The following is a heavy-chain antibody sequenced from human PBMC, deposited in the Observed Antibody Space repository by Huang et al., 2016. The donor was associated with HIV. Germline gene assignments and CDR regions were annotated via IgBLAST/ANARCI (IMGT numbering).Heavy chain of an antibody. CDR2: IKYNGHA. J-gene: IGHJ3*01. CDR3: ARGRDTTEMDTEDDALDV. Sequence: QVRLQQWGGGLVRPSETLSRTCAVYGGPFSTHYWRWIRQSPGKGLEGIAEIKYNGHANFNPSLRSQVSISVDTSKNQFSLNVTPVTAADTAIYYCARGRDTTEMDTEDDALDVWDQGTLVIVSS. V-gene: IGHV4-34*02. CDR1: GGPFSTHY. D-gene: IGHD1-1*01.